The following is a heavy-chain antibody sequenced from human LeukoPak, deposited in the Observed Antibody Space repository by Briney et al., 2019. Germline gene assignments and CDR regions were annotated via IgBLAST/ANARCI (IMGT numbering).Heavy chain of an antibody. Sequence: SETLSLTCTVSGDPVSRGSYYWSWIRQPPGKELEWIGYVYHTGSTNYNPSLKSRVTISVDTSKNELSLKMTSVTAADTAVYYCARGFASGWYSRYDPWGQGTLVTVS. CDR3: ARGFASGWYSRYDP. CDR1: GDPVSRGSYY. V-gene: IGHV4-61*01. J-gene: IGHJ5*02. D-gene: IGHD6-19*01. CDR2: VYHTGST.